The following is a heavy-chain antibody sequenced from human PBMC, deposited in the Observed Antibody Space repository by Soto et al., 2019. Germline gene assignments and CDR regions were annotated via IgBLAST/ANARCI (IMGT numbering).Heavy chain of an antibody. V-gene: IGHV5-10-1*01. Sequence: ESLKVSCKGSGYSFASYWISWVRQMPGKGLEWMGRIDPSDSYTNYSPSFQGHVTISADKSISTAYLQWSSLKASDTAMYYCERGYYDILTGSVFDDWGQGTLVIVSS. J-gene: IGHJ4*02. D-gene: IGHD3-9*01. CDR3: ERGYYDILTGSVFDD. CDR1: GYSFASYW. CDR2: IDPSDSYT.